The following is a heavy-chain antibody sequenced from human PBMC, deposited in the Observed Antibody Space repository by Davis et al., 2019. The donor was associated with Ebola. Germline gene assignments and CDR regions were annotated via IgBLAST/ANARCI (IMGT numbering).Heavy chain of an antibody. D-gene: IGHD2-8*02. CDR3: ARGSRNIYCTGGVCHFDS. J-gene: IGHJ4*02. CDR1: GGSIRGDN. V-gene: IGHV4-59*01. Sequence: MPSETLSLTCTVSGGSIRGDNWSWLRQSPGKGLEWIGYVSYTGSTNYNPSLKSRVTISVDTSRNQFSLNLTSVTAADTAIYFCARGSRNIYCTGGVCHFDSWGPGTLVTVS. CDR2: VSYTGST.